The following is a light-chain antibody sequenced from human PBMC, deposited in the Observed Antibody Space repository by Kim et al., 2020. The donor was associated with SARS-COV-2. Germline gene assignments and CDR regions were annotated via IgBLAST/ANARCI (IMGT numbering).Light chain of an antibody. CDR3: SSYTSSDTLI. V-gene: IGLV2-14*03. CDR2: DVS. J-gene: IGLJ2*01. Sequence: LTQPASASGSPGQSITISCTGTNNDVGGYNYVSWFQQHPGKAPKLMIYDVSDRPSGVSNRFSGSKSGNTASLTISGLQAEDEADYYCSSYTSSDTLIFGGGTQLTVL. CDR1: NNDVGGYNY.